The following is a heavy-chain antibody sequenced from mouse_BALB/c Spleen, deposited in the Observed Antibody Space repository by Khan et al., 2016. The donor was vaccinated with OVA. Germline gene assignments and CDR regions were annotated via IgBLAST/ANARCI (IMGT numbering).Heavy chain of an antibody. D-gene: IGHD1-1*01. CDR2: IKHITGYT. CDR1: GYTFTSYW. V-gene: IGHV1-7*01. CDR3: ANHGSSSAWITY. J-gene: IGHJ3*01. Sequence: VQLQQSGAELAKPGASVKMSCKASGYTFTSYWMHWVKQRPGQGLEWIVYIKHITGYTEYNQRCKDKDTLTVEKSSSTAYIQLSSMTSEESAVYYCANHGSSSAWITYWGQGTLVTVSA.